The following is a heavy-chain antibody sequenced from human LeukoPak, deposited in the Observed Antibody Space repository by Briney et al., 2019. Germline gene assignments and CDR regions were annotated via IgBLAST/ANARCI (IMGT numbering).Heavy chain of an antibody. CDR1: GGSFSGYY. Sequence: PSETLSLTRAVYGGSFSGYYWSWIRQPPGKGLEWIGEINHSGSTNYNPSLKSRVTISVDTSKNQFSLKLSSVTAANTAVYDCARTYRLFARARPYYLDFCGEGTLVTVSS. CDR3: ARTYRLFARARPYYLDF. V-gene: IGHV4-34*01. J-gene: IGHJ4*02. CDR2: INHSGST. D-gene: IGHD4-11*01.